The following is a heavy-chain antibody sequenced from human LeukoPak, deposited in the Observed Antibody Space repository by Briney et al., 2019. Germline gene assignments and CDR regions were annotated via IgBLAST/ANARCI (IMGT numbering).Heavy chain of an antibody. CDR1: GFTVSSNY. CDR3: AKGANWGSPYYFDY. J-gene: IGHJ4*02. V-gene: IGHV3-23*01. CDR2: ISGSGGST. Sequence: GGSLRLSCAASGFTVSSNYMSWVRQAPGKGLEWVSAISGSGGSTYYADSVKGRFTISRDNSKNTLYLQMNSLRAEDTAVYYCAKGANWGSPYYFDYWGQGTLVTVSS. D-gene: IGHD7-27*01.